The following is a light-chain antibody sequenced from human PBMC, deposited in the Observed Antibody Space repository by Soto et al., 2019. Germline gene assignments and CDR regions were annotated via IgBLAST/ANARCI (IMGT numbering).Light chain of an antibody. V-gene: IGKV1-9*01. Sequence: DIQLTQSPSFLSASVGDRVTITCRASQGISSYLAWYQQKPGKAPKLLIYAASTLQSGVPSRFSGSGSGTEFTLTISSLPPEDFATYYGQQLNSYPITFGQGTRLEIK. CDR1: QGISSY. CDR3: QQLNSYPIT. J-gene: IGKJ5*01. CDR2: AAS.